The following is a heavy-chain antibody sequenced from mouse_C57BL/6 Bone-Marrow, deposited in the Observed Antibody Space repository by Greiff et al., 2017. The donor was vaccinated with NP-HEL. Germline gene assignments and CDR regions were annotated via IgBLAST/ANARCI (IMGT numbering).Heavy chain of an antibody. V-gene: IGHV5-17*01. D-gene: IGHD1-1*01. J-gene: IGHJ2*01. Sequence: EVKLVESGGGLVKPGGSLKLSCAASGFTFSDYGMHWVRQAPEKGLEWVAYISSGSSTIYYVDTVKGRFTISRDNAKKTLFLQKTSLRSEDTAMYYCARSFMSKDYWGQGTTLTVSS. CDR2: ISSGSSTI. CDR1: GFTFSDYG. CDR3: ARSFMSKDY.